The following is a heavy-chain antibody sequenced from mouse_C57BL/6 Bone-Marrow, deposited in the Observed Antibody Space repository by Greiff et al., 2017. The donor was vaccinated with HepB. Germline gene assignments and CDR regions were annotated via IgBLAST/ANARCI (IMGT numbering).Heavy chain of an antibody. CDR2: IYPRSGNT. V-gene: IGHV1-81*01. D-gene: IGHD1-1*01. Sequence: QVQLQQSGAELARPGASVKLSCKASGYTFTSYGISWVKQRAGQGLEWIGEIYPRSGNTYYNEKFKGKATLTADKSSSTAYMELRSLTSEDSAVYVCASSSYWYFDVWGTGTTVTVSS. J-gene: IGHJ1*03. CDR1: GYTFTSYG. CDR3: ASSSYWYFDV.